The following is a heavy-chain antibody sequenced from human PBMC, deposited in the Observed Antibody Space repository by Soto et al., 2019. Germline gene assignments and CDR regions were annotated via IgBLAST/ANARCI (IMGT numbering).Heavy chain of an antibody. Sequence: SVKVSCKASGFTFTSSAFQWVRQARCQRLEWIGWIAVGSGYTNYAQRFQDRVTLTRDMSTATTYMELSRLTSEDTAIYYCAADATAWQQMVPSDYWGQGTLVTVSS. CDR2: IAVGSGYT. CDR1: GFTFTSSA. D-gene: IGHD2-8*01. CDR3: AADATAWQQMVPSDY. V-gene: IGHV1-58*01. J-gene: IGHJ4*02.